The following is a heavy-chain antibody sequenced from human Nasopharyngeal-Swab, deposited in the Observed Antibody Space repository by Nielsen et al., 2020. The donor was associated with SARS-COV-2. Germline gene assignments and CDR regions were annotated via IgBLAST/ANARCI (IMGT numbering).Heavy chain of an antibody. CDR3: AHSIVDTAMVIFDY. J-gene: IGHJ4*02. Sequence: WIRQPPGKALERLALIYWDDDKRYSPSLKSRLTITKDTSKNRVVLTMTNMDPVDTATYYCAHSIVDTAMVIFDYWGQGTLVTVSS. V-gene: IGHV2-5*02. D-gene: IGHD5-18*01. CDR2: IYWDDDK.